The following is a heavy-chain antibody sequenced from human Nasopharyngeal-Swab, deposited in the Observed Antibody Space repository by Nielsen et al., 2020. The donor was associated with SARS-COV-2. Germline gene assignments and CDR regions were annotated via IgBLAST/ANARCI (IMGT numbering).Heavy chain of an antibody. CDR3: ARGHNTYCGGDCYSLAPDY. D-gene: IGHD2-21*02. CDR2: IYYSGST. CDR1: GGSISSSSYY. J-gene: IGHJ4*02. V-gene: IGHV4-39*01. Sequence: SETLSLTCTVSGGSISSSSYYWGWIRQPPGKGLEWIGSIYYSGSTYYNPSLKSRVTISVDTSKNQFSLKLSSVTAADTAVYYCARGHNTYCGGDCYSLAPDYWGQGTLVTVSS.